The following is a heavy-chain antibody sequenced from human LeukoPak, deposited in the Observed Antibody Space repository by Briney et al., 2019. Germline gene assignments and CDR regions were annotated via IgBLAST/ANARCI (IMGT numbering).Heavy chain of an antibody. CDR3: ARESGFSTYYYGSSGSRVWYNWFDP. Sequence: SETLSLTCAVYGGSFSGYYWSWIRQPPGKGLEWIGEINHSGSTNYNPSLKSRVTISVDTSKNQFSLKLSSVTAADTAVYYCARESGFSTYYYGSSGSRVWYNWFDPWGQGIMVTVSA. J-gene: IGHJ5*02. V-gene: IGHV4-34*01. CDR2: INHSGST. D-gene: IGHD3-22*01. CDR1: GGSFSGYY.